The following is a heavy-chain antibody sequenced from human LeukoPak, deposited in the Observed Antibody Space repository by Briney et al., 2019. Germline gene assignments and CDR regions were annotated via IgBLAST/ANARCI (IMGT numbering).Heavy chain of an antibody. J-gene: IGHJ4*02. CDR1: GFTFSSYA. V-gene: IGHV3-48*04. CDR2: ISSAGVAM. Sequence: PGGSLRLSCAASGFTFSSYAMSWVRQAPGKGLESLSYISSAGVAMFYADSVKGRFIISRDNDNKSMFLQMNDVRPEDTGIYYCARGAHNFWSGPYYFDHWGQGILVTVSS. CDR3: ARGAHNFWSGPYYFDH. D-gene: IGHD3-3*01.